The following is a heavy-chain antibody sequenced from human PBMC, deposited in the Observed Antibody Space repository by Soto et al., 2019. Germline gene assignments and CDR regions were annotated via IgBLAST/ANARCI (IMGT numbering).Heavy chain of an antibody. CDR1: GFTTSSYA. J-gene: IGHJ3*02. V-gene: IGHV3-23*01. CDR3: AKDPLRYFDWLPDDAFDI. D-gene: IGHD3-9*01. Sequence: PGGSLRLSCAASGFTTSSYAMSWVRQAPGKGLEWVSAISGSGGSTYYADSVKGRFTISRDNSKNTLYLQMNSLRAEDTAVYYCAKDPLRYFDWLPDDAFDIWGQGTMVTVSS. CDR2: ISGSGGST.